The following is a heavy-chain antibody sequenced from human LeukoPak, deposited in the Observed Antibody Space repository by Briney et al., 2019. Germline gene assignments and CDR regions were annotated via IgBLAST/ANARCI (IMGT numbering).Heavy chain of an antibody. CDR2: IYTSGST. CDR1: GGSISSYY. V-gene: IGHV4-4*07. D-gene: IGHD2-2*01. Sequence: SETLSLTCTVSGGSISSYYWSWIRQPAGKGLEWIGRIYTSGSTTYNPSLKSRVTMSVDTSKNQFSLKLSSVTAADTAVYYCARVLVVVPAAMIDYWGQGTLVTVSS. J-gene: IGHJ4*02. CDR3: ARVLVVVPAAMIDY.